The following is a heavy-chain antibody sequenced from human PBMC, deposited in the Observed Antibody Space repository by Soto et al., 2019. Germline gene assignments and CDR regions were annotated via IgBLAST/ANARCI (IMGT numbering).Heavy chain of an antibody. CDR2: IYHSGST. CDR1: GGSISSSNW. CDR3: ASAACSGGSCYFDFDY. D-gene: IGHD2-15*01. V-gene: IGHV4-4*02. J-gene: IGHJ4*02. Sequence: TLSLTCAVSGGSISSSNWWSWVRQPPGKGLEWIGEIYHSGSTNYNPSLKSRVTISVDKSKNQFSLKLSSVTAADTAVYYCASAACSGGSCYFDFDYWGQGTMVTVYS.